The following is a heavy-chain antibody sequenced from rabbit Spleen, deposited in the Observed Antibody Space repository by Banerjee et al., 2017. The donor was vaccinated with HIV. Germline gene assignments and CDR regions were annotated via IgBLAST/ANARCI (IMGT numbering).Heavy chain of an antibody. CDR1: GLHFNSSYW. Sequence: QSLEESGGDLVQPGGTLTLTCTASGLHFNSSYWLCWLRQAPGKGLEWIACIDVTSRGSIHYANWAKGRFTISKTSSTTVTLQMTSLTAADTAIYFCARDAAGREDFNLWGPGTLVTVS. D-gene: IGHD4-2*01. CDR3: ARDAAGREDFNL. V-gene: IGHV1S40*01. J-gene: IGHJ4*01. CDR2: IDVTSRGSI.